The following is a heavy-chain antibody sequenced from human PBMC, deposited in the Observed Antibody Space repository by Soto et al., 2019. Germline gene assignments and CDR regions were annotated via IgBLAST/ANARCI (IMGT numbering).Heavy chain of an antibody. CDR3: HTPHGRNAFDI. D-gene: IGHD2-8*01. J-gene: IGHJ3*02. CDR1: GFTFSNAW. CDR2: IKSIAGGGTT. V-gene: IGHV3-15*01. Sequence: AGGSLRLSCATSGFTFSNAWMAWVRQAPGKGLEWVGRIKSIAGGGTTNYAAPVKGRFSISRHDSENTLYLQMNSLRVEDTGIYYCHTPHGRNAFDIWGPGTVVTVSS.